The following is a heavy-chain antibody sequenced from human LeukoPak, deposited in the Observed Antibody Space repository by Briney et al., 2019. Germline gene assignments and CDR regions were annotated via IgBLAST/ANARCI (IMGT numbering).Heavy chain of an antibody. CDR2: ISSNGGST. J-gene: IGHJ5*02. Sequence: SGGSLRLSCAASGFTFSSYAMHWVRQAPGKGLEYVSAISSNGGSTYYANSVKGRFTISRDNSKNTLYLQMGSLRAEDMAVHYCARDGLAVAGISGWFDPWGQGTLVTVSS. V-gene: IGHV3-64*01. CDR3: ARDGLAVAGISGWFDP. D-gene: IGHD6-19*01. CDR1: GFTFSSYA.